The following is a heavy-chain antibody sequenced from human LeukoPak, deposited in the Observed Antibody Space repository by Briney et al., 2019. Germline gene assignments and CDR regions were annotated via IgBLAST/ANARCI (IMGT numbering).Heavy chain of an antibody. V-gene: IGHV3-23*01. D-gene: IGHD5-24*01. CDR3: AKKRDAFDI. CDR1: GFTFSSYA. CDR2: LTDSGGTT. J-gene: IGHJ3*02. Sequence: SGGSLRLSCVASGFTFSSYAMGWVRQAPGKRPEWVSSLTDSGGTTYYVDSMKGRFTIPRDNSKNTLYLHMNSLRAEDTAMYYCAKKRDAFDIWGQGTVVAVSS.